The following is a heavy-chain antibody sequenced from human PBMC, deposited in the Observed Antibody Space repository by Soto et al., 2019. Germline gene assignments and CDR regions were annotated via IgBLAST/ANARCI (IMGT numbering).Heavy chain of an antibody. J-gene: IGHJ6*02. CDR3: ARDWGYCSGGTCHYGMDV. CDR2: ISSSSRTI. Sequence: GGSLRLSCAASGFSFSSYRMNWVRQAPGKGPEWLSYISSSSRTIYYADSVKGRFTISRDNAQNSLSLQMNSLRDEDTAIYYCARDWGYCSGGTCHYGMDVWGQGTTVTVSS. D-gene: IGHD2-15*01. CDR1: GFSFSSYR. V-gene: IGHV3-48*02.